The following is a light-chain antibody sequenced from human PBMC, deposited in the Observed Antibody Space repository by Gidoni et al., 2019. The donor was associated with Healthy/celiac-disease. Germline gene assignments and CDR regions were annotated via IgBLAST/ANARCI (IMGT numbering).Light chain of an antibody. Sequence: QSALTQPRSVSGSPAQSVTSSCTGTSSDVGGYNYVSWYQPHPGKAPKPMIYDVSKRPSGVPDRFSGSKSGNTASLTISGLQAEDEADYYCCSYAGSYTFGVFGGGTKLTVL. CDR2: DVS. J-gene: IGLJ3*02. V-gene: IGLV2-11*01. CDR3: CSYAGSYTFGV. CDR1: SSDVGGYNY.